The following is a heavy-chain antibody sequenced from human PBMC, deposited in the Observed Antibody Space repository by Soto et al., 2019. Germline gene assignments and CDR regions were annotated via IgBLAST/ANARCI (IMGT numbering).Heavy chain of an antibody. CDR3: VRVPQNYYYSITDV. CDR1: GYIFATYW. Sequence: GESLKISCKSSGYIFATYWIGWVRQMPGKGLEWMGLIYPDDSDTRYSPSFEGQVTILADKSIGTAYLHWTSLKASDSATYYCVRVPQNYYYSITDVWGQGTTVTVSS. J-gene: IGHJ6*02. CDR2: IYPDDSDT. D-gene: IGHD3-10*01. V-gene: IGHV5-51*01.